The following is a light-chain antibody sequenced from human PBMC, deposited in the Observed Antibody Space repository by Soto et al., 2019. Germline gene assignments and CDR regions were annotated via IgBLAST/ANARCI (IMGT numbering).Light chain of an antibody. J-gene: IGKJ1*01. Sequence: DIQMTQSPSTLSASVGDRVTITCRASQSISSWLVWYQHKPGKAPKLLIYKASSLESGVPSRFSGSGSGTEFTLTISTLQPEDFASYYCLQYNSHSWTFGQGTKVEIK. CDR3: LQYNSHSWT. CDR2: KAS. CDR1: QSISSW. V-gene: IGKV1-5*03.